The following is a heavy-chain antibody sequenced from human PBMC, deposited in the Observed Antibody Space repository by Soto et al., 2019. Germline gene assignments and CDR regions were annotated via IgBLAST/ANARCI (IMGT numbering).Heavy chain of an antibody. D-gene: IGHD3-16*01. CDR1: GYRFTTYC. Sequence: ASVKVSCKGSGYRFTTYCINWVLQAPGQGLEWVGWFNPDNQNTNYAQKFQDRVSLTTDSSTNTAYMELRDLRSDDTAVYYCARVRFGDPFDFWGQGSLVTVSS. CDR2: FNPDNQNT. V-gene: IGHV1-18*01. J-gene: IGHJ4*02. CDR3: ARVRFGDPFDF.